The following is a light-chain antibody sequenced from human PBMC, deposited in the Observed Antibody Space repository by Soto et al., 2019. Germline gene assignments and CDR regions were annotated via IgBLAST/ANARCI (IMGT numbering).Light chain of an antibody. J-gene: IGKJ5*01. Sequence: DMQMTQSPAALPASVGDRVTITCRASQSISNWLAWYQQKPGTAPKVLIYHASNLQSGVPSRFSGSGSGTEFTLTISNLRPDDFATYYCQHYHSFSITFGQGTRLEI. CDR2: HAS. V-gene: IGKV1-5*01. CDR3: QHYHSFSIT. CDR1: QSISNW.